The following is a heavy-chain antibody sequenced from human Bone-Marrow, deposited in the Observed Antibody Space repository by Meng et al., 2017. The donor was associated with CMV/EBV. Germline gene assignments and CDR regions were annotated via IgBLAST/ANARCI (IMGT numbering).Heavy chain of an antibody. CDR2: ISWNSGSI. V-gene: IGHV3-9*01. CDR1: GFTFDDYA. Sequence: GGSLRLSCAASGFTFDDYAIHWVRQAPGKGLEWVSGISWNSGSIGYADSVKGRFTISRDNAKNSLYLQMNSLRAEDTALYYCAKDSRGDYYYGMDVWGQGTTVTVSS. D-gene: IGHD3-10*01. J-gene: IGHJ6*02. CDR3: AKDSRGDYYYGMDV.